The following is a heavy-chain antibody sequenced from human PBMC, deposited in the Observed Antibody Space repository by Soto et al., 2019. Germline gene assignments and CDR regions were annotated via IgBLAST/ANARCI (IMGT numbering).Heavy chain of an antibody. CDR1: GYSFTSYW. CDR3: ARSVGYCSSTSCYRDYYYGMDV. CDR2: IYPGDSDT. D-gene: IGHD2-2*02. V-gene: IGHV5-51*01. J-gene: IGHJ6*02. Sequence: GESLKISCKGSGYSFTSYWIGWVRQMPGKGLEWMRIIYPGDSDTRYSPSFQGQVTISADKSISTAYLQWSSLKASDTAMYYCARSVGYCSSTSCYRDYYYGMDVWGQGTTVTVSS.